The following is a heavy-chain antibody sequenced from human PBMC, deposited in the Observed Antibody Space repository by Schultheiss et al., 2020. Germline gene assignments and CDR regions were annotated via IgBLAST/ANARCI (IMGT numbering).Heavy chain of an antibody. Sequence: GESLKISCAASGFTFDDYAMSWVRQAPGKGLEWVSSISSSSSYIYYADSVKGRFTISRDNAKNSLYLQMNSLRAEDTAVYYCACSLITGTTRYFDYWGQGTLVTVSS. D-gene: IGHD1-7*01. J-gene: IGHJ4*02. CDR2: ISSSSSYI. CDR1: GFTFDDYA. V-gene: IGHV3-21*01. CDR3: ACSLITGTTRYFDY.